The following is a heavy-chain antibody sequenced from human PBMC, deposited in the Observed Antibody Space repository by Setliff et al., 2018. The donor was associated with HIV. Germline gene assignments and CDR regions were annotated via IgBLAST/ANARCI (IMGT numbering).Heavy chain of an antibody. J-gene: IGHJ4*02. V-gene: IGHV3-48*01. CDR1: GFTLTTYS. D-gene: IGHD1-26*01. CDR2: ISSSSSTI. CDR3: ARGTVGATFLHNDY. Sequence: GGSLRLSCAASGFTLTTYSMNWVRQAPGKGLEWVSSISSSSSTIYYADSVKGRFTISRDNAKNSLYLQMNSLRAEDTAVYYCARGTVGATFLHNDYWGQGTLVTVSS.